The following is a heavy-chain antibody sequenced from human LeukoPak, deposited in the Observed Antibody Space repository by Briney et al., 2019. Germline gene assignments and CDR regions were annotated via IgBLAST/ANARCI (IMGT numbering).Heavy chain of an antibody. CDR3: AKDYTAMVRGPDY. D-gene: IGHD5-18*01. J-gene: IGHJ4*02. V-gene: IGHV3-9*01. CDR1: GFTFDDYA. CDR2: ISWNSGSI. Sequence: PEGSLRLSCAASGFTFDDYAMHWVRQAPGKGLEWVSGISWNSGSIGYADSVKGRFTISRDNAKNSLYLQMNSLRAEDTALYYCAKDYTAMVRGPDYWGQGTLVTVSS.